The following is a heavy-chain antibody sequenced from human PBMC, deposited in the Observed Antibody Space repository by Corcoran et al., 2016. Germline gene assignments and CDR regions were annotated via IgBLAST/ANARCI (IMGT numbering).Heavy chain of an antibody. CDR2: IDWDDDK. CDR3: ARIGLPTEYYYGMDV. D-gene: IGHD4-17*01. CDR1: GFSLSTSGMC. J-gene: IGHJ6*02. Sequence: QVTLRESGPALVKPTQTLTLTCTFSGFSLSTSGMCVSWIRQPPGKALEWLALIDWDDDKYYSTSLKTRLTISKDTSKNQVVLTMTNMDPVDTATYDCARIGLPTEYYYGMDVWGQGTTVTVSS. V-gene: IGHV2-70*01.